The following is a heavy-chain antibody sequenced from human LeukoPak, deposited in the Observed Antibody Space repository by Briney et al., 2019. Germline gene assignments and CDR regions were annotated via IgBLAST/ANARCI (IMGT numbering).Heavy chain of an antibody. V-gene: IGHV3-23*01. Sequence: PGGSLRLSCAAYGFTFSSYAMSWVRQAPGKGVEWDSGILDSGYSTYYAHSVKGRFTICRDNSNNPLYLQMNSLRAEDTAVYYCPKWGGHPLHNYYVGVWGKGTTVAVSS. CDR1: GFTFSSYA. J-gene: IGHJ6*03. CDR3: PKWGGHPLHNYYVGV. D-gene: IGHD3-16*01. CDR2: ILDSGYST.